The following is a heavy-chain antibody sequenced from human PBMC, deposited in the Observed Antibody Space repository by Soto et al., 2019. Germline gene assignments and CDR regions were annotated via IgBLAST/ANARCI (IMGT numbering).Heavy chain of an antibody. CDR3: ARHLTIFRVVTYYYYMDV. CDR2: IYPGDSDT. Sequence: GSLRLSCAASGFTFSSYGMHWVRQMPGKGLEWMGIIYPGDSDTRYSPSFQGQVTISADKSISTAYLQWSSLKASDTAMYYCARHLTIFRVVTYYYYMDVWGKGTTVTVSS. CDR1: GFTFSSYG. J-gene: IGHJ6*03. D-gene: IGHD3-3*01. V-gene: IGHV5-51*01.